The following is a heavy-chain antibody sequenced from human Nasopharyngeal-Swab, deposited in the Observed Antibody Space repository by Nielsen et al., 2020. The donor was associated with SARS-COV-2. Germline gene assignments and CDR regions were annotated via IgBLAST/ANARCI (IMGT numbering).Heavy chain of an antibody. CDR1: GYTFSRYG. J-gene: IGHJ6*02. CDR3: ARVAPAQPSDLYHDNGGFYYYGMDV. Sequence: SVKVSCKASGYTFSRYGINWVREAPGQGLEWMGGIITIFGAANYAQKFQGRVTITADESTSTAYMELSSLRSEDTAVYYCARVAPAQPSDLYHDNGGFYYYGMDVWGQGTTVTVSS. D-gene: IGHD3-22*01. V-gene: IGHV1-69*13. CDR2: IITIFGAA.